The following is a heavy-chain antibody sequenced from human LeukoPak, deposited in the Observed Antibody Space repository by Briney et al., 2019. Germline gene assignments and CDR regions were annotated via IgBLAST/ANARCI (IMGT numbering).Heavy chain of an antibody. Sequence: PGGSLRLSCAASGFTFSSYAMSWVRQAPGKGLEWVSTFSDSGGNTYYADSVKGRFTISRDNSKNTLYLQMNTLRAEDTAVYYCAKVLNYGSDSWGQGTLVTVSS. V-gene: IGHV3-23*01. J-gene: IGHJ4*02. D-gene: IGHD3-16*01. CDR1: GFTFSSYA. CDR3: AKVLNYGSDS. CDR2: FSDSGGNT.